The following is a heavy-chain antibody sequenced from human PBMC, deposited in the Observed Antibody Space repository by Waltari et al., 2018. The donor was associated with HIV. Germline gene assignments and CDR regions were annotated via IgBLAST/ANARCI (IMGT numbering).Heavy chain of an antibody. CDR3: ARDGDVGSTDY. V-gene: IGHV1-2*02. J-gene: IGHJ4*02. CDR2: INLKTGGT. D-gene: IGHD1-26*01. Sequence: QVQLVQSGAEVKKPGATVQVSCKATGYTITDYYIHWVRRAPGQGLEWMGWINLKTGGTNYAQTFQGRVSMTRASSINTAFMELYRLRFDDTAIYYCARDGDVGSTDYWGQGTLVTVSS. CDR1: GYTITDYY.